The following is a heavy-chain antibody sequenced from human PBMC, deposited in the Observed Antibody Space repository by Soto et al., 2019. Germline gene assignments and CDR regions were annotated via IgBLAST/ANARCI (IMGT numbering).Heavy chain of an antibody. CDR2: INAGNGNT. J-gene: IGHJ6*02. V-gene: IGHV1-3*01. Sequence: QVQLVQSGAEVKKPGASVKVSCKASGYTFTSYAMHWVRQAPGQRLEWMGWINAGNGNTKYSQKFQGRVTITRDTSTSTAYMELSSLRSEDTAVYYCASDSQSSYGMDVWGQGTTVTVSS. CDR3: ASDSQSSYGMDV. CDR1: GYTFTSYA.